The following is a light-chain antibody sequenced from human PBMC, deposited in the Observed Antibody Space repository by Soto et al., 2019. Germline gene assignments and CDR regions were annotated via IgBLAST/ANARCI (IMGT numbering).Light chain of an antibody. Sequence: DIQMTQSPSSLSASVGDRVTFSCRASQDITHFLAWYQQKPGKVPKLLIYGASTLQSGAPSRFSGSGSGTDVPLTITSLQPEDVATYGCQTYSRALWTVGQGTRGEIK. J-gene: IGKJ1*01. V-gene: IGKV1-27*01. CDR3: QTYSRALWT. CDR2: GAS. CDR1: QDITHF.